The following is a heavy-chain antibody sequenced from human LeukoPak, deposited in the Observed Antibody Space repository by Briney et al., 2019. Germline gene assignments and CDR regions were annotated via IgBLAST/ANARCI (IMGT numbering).Heavy chain of an antibody. CDR3: ARRPDYYDSRSWFDP. J-gene: IGHJ5*02. Sequence: SETLSFTCTVSGGSISSYYWSWIRQPPGKGLEWIGYIYYSGSTNYNPSLKSRVTISVDTSKNQFSLKLSSVTAADTAVYYCARRPDYYDSRSWFDPWGQGTLVTVSS. CDR2: IYYSGST. V-gene: IGHV4-59*01. D-gene: IGHD3-22*01. CDR1: GGSISSYY.